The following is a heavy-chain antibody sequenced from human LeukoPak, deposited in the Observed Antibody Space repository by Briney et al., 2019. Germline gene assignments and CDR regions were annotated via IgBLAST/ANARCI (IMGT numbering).Heavy chain of an antibody. Sequence: GRSLRLSCAASGFTFSSYGMHWVRQAPGKGLEWVGVIWYDGSNKYYADSVKGRFTISRDNSKNTLYLQMNSLRAEDTAVYYCARDGPGGYYSDWYFDLWGRGTLVTVSS. D-gene: IGHD3-10*01. J-gene: IGHJ2*01. CDR1: GFTFSSYG. CDR3: ARDGPGGYYSDWYFDL. CDR2: IWYDGSNK. V-gene: IGHV3-33*01.